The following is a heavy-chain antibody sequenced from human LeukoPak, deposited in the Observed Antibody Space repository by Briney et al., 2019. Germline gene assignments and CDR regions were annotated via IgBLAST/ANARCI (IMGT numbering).Heavy chain of an antibody. J-gene: IGHJ5*02. V-gene: IGHV4-30-2*01. CDR2: IYHSGST. Sequence: SETLSLTCTVSGGSISSGGYYWSWIRQPPGKGLEWIGYIYHSGSTYYNPSLKSRVTISVDRSKNQFSLKLSSVTAADTAVYYCARDGRYYDSSGYYSYWFDPWGQGTLVTVSS. CDR3: ARDGRYYDSSGYYSYWFDP. CDR1: GGSISSGGYY. D-gene: IGHD3-22*01.